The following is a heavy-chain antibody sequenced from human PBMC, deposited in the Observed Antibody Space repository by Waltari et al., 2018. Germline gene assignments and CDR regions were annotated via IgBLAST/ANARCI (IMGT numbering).Heavy chain of an antibody. CDR1: GFTFSSYW. CDR3: ARGGDYGLGSYWYFDL. CDR2: INSDGSST. J-gene: IGHJ2*01. V-gene: IGHV3-74*01. Sequence: EVQLVESGGGLVQPGGSLRLSCAASGFTFSSYWMHCVRQAPGKGLVWVSRINSDGSSTSYADSVKGRFTISRDNAKNTLYLQMNSLRAEDTAVYYCARGGDYGLGSYWYFDLWGRGTLVTVSS. D-gene: IGHD4-17*01.